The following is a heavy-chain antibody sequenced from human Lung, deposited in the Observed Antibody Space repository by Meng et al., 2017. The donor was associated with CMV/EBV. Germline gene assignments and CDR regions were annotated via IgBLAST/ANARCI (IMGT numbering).Heavy chain of an antibody. CDR3: AREPGRGAFDI. V-gene: IGHV3-74*01. J-gene: IGHJ3*02. CDR1: GININTYW. D-gene: IGHD3-10*01. Sequence: GEXXKISCAVSGININTYWMHWLRQNPGKGLVLLSRIYSDGISPRYTDCVKGRFTISRDNTKNTLYLQMNGLRAEDTAVYYCAREPGRGAFDIWGQGTLVTVSS. CDR2: IYSDGISP.